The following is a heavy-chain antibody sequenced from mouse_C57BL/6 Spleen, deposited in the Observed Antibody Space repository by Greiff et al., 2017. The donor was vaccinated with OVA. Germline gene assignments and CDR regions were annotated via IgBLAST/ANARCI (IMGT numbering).Heavy chain of an antibody. CDR3: ARGDYNGYFDV. CDR1: GYTFTDYY. D-gene: IGHD2-12*01. Sequence: QVQLQQSGAELVRPGASVKLSCKASGYTFTDYYINWVKHRPGQGLEWIARIYPGSGNTYYNEKFKGKATLTAEKSSSTAYMQLSSLTSEDSAVYFCARGDYNGYFDVWGTGTTVTVSS. J-gene: IGHJ1*03. CDR2: IYPGSGNT. V-gene: IGHV1-76*01.